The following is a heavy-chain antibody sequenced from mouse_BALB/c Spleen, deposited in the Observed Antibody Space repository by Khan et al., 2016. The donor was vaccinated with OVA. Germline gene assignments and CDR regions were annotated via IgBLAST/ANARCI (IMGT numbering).Heavy chain of an antibody. Sequence: QVQLKQSGAELAKPGASVKMSCTASGYTFTTYWMHWVQQRPGQGLDWIGYINPSTGSTEYKQKFKDKATLTADKSTSTVYMQLNSLTSEDSAVYSCAIRGVYCIFAYWGQGTLVTVSA. CDR1: GYTFTTYW. D-gene: IGHD1-1*01. J-gene: IGHJ3*01. V-gene: IGHV1-7*01. CDR3: AIRGVYCIFAY. CDR2: INPSTGST.